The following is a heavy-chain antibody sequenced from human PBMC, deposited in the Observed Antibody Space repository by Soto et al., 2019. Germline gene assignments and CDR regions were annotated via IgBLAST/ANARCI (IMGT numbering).Heavy chain of an antibody. Sequence: ASVKVFCKASGYTFTISGISCARQAPGQGLEWMGWISAYNGNTNYAQKLQGRVTMTTDTSTSTAYMELRSLRSDDTAVYYCVRDGAKRQYESYGMDVCGEGTTVTVS. CDR3: VRDGAKRQYESYGMDV. J-gene: IGHJ6*02. V-gene: IGHV1-18*01. CDR2: ISAYNGNT. CDR1: GYTFTISG. D-gene: IGHD1-26*01.